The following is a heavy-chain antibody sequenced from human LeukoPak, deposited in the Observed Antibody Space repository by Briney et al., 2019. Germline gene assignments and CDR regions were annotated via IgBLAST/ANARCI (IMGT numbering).Heavy chain of an antibody. CDR2: ISSSGSSI. V-gene: IGHV3-48*03. J-gene: IGHJ3*02. D-gene: IGHD5-18*01. CDR3: AREASGYSYGLDAFDI. CDR1: GFIFSSYS. Sequence: GGSLRLSCAASGFIFSSYSMNWVRQAPGKGLEWVSYISSSGSSIYYADSVKGRFTISRDNAKNSLYLQMNSLRAEDTAVYYCAREASGYSYGLDAFDIWGQGTMVTVSS.